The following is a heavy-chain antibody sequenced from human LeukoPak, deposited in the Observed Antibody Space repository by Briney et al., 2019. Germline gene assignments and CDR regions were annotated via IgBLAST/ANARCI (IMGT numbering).Heavy chain of an antibody. CDR2: IYYSGST. D-gene: IGHD3-10*01. V-gene: IGHV4-59*12. CDR3: ARVSLIRGAPDYYFDY. J-gene: IGHJ4*02. Sequence: ASETLSLTCTVSGGSISGYYWSWIRQPPGKGLEWIGYIYYSGSTNYNPSLKSRVTISVDTSKNQFSLKLSSVTAADTAVYYCARVSLIRGAPDYYFDYWGQGTLVTVSS. CDR1: GGSISGYY.